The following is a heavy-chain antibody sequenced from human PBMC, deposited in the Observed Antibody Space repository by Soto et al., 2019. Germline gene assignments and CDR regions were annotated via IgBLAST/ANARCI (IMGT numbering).Heavy chain of an antibody. D-gene: IGHD3-10*01. CDR3: AKVSRKGSAIDFDY. CDR1: GYTFSNYD. J-gene: IGHJ4*02. V-gene: IGHV1-8*01. CDR2: VNPNNGDT. Sequence: QEQLVQSGAELKKPGASVKVSCKASGYTFSNYDMNWVRQATGQGPEWIGWVNPNNGDTGYAQKFQGRVTLTTDISTTTVYMELTSLRSEDTAIYFCAKVSRKGSAIDFDYWGQGTLITVSS.